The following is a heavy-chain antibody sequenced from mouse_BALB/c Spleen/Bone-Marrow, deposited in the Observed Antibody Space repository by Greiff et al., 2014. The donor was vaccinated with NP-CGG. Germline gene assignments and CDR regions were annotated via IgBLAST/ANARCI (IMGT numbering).Heavy chain of an antibody. CDR2: IYPGSGST. CDR1: GYTFTSYW. Sequence: LQQSGSELVRPGVSVKLSCKASGYTFTSYWMHWVKQRPGQGLEWIGNIYPGSGSTNYDEKFKSKATLTVDTSSSTAYMQLSSLTSEDSAVYYCTRRRGNYYYFDYWGQGTTLTVSS. J-gene: IGHJ2*01. V-gene: IGHV1S22*01. CDR3: TRRRGNYYYFDY. D-gene: IGHD2-1*01.